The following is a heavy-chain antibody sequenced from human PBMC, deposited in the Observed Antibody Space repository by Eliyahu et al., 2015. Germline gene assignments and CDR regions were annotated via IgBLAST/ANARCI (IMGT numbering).Heavy chain of an antibody. J-gene: IGHJ3*02. D-gene: IGHD1-14*01. Sequence: QVQLVESGGGLVKPGGSLRLSCEGPGFTFSDAYMSWIRQVPGKGLEWLSYISTGSRIIYYADSVRGRFTISRDNTKNSLYLQMSSLRAEDTAIYYCARGPDHAAFDIWGQGTKVTVSS. V-gene: IGHV3-11*01. CDR3: ARGPDHAAFDI. CDR1: GFTFSDAY. CDR2: ISTGSRII.